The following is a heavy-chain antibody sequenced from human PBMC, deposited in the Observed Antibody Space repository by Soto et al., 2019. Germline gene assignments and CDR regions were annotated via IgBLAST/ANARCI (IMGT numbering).Heavy chain of an antibody. Sequence: SETLSLTCTVSGGSISSSSYYWGWIRQPPGKGLEWIGSIYYSGSTYYNPSPKSRVTTSVDTSKNQFSLKLSSVTAADTAVYYCARHSEESYYYGSGSPSPFDYWGQGTLVTVSS. CDR3: ARHSEESYYYGSGSPSPFDY. D-gene: IGHD3-10*01. CDR1: GGSISSSSYY. J-gene: IGHJ4*02. CDR2: IYYSGST. V-gene: IGHV4-39*01.